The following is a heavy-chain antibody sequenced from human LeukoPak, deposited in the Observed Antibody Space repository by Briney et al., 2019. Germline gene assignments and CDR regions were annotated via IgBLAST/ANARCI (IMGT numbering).Heavy chain of an antibody. J-gene: IGHJ4*02. CDR3: AKDSHWILFDD. CDR2: IGGSGART. V-gene: IGHV3-23*01. CDR1: GFSFTTYG. D-gene: IGHD2-2*03. Sequence: PAGSLRLSCSASGFSFTTYGMNWVRQAPGKGLEWVSAIGGSGARTYYADSVKGRFTISRDNSKNTLYLQMNSLRDEDTAVYYCAKDSHWILFDDWGQGTLVTVSS.